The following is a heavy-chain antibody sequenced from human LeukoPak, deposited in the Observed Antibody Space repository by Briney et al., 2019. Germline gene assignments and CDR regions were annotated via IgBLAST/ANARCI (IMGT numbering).Heavy chain of an antibody. D-gene: IGHD5-12*01. Sequence: PSETLSLTCTVSGGSISRYYWSWIRQPPGKGLEWIGHIYSSGSTNYNPSLKSRVTISVDTSKNQFSLKLSSVTAADTAVYYCARDLTPWPISGYDSQPPYYYYGMDVWGQGTTVTVSS. CDR3: ARDLTPWPISGYDSQPPYYYYGMDV. CDR2: IYSSGST. CDR1: GGSISRYY. V-gene: IGHV4-59*01. J-gene: IGHJ6*02.